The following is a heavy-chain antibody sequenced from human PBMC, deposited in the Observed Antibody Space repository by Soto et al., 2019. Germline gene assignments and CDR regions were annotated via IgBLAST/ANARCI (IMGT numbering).Heavy chain of an antibody. CDR3: ANDSRGDGYNGDYYFDY. J-gene: IGHJ4*02. CDR1: GFTFRNYT. Sequence: EVQLLESGGGLVQPGGSLRLSCAASGFTFRNYTMSWVRQAPGRGLEWVSSISGSGGSTYYADSVKGRFTISRDNSKNTLYMQMNSLRAEDTAVYYCANDSRGDGYNGDYYFDYWGQGTLVTVSS. V-gene: IGHV3-23*01. D-gene: IGHD5-12*01. CDR2: ISGSGGST.